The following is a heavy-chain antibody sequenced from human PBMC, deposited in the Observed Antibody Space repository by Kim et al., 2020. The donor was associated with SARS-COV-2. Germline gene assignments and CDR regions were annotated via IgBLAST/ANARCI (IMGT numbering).Heavy chain of an antibody. CDR2: ITKSSATI. CDR3: VRDRMGGAFDI. Sequence: GGSLRLSCATSGFTFSAYDMNWVRQAPGKGLEWLSFITKSSATIYNADSVQGRFTISRDNAKNSLYLQMNSLRDEDTALYYCVRDRMGGAFDIWGQGTMVTVSS. CDR1: GFTFSAYD. D-gene: IGHD3-16*01. V-gene: IGHV3-48*02. J-gene: IGHJ3*02.